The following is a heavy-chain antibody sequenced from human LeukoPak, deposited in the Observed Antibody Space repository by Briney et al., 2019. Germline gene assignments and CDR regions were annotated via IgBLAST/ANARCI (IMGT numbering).Heavy chain of an antibody. CDR1: GYTFTSFG. D-gene: IGHD1-26*01. CDR2: MSGYNGNT. CDR3: ERWAGVITMSSVGDFDY. Sequence: ASVKVSCKSSGYTFTSFGISWVRDGLGQGLGCVVGMSGYNGNTTYEQKFRGRVTLTTDTSTITAYMELRSLRSDDTAVYYCERWAGVITMSSVGDFDYWGQGTLVTVSS. V-gene: IGHV1-18*01. J-gene: IGHJ4*02.